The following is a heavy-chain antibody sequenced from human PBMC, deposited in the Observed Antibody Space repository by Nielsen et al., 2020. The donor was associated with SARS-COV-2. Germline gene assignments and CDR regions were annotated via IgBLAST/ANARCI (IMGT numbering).Heavy chain of an antibody. CDR3: ANIAVAAPVNY. CDR1: GYSFSSYW. Sequence: GESLKISCKGSGYSFSSYWITWARQMPGKGLEWMGRIDPSDSYTNYSPSFQGHVTISADKSISTAYLQWSSLKASDTAMYYCANIAVAAPVNYWGQGTLVTVSS. J-gene: IGHJ4*02. CDR2: IDPSDSYT. V-gene: IGHV5-10-1*01. D-gene: IGHD6-19*01.